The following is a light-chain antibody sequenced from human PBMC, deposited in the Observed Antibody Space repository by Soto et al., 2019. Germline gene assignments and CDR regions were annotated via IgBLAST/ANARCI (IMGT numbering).Light chain of an antibody. J-gene: IGKJ5*01. CDR1: QSVSSSY. Sequence: VLPQSPGPLSLSPGERATLSCRASQSVSSSYLAWYQQKPGQAPRLLIYDASNRATGIPDRFSGSGSATDFTLTISRLEPEDFALYLCQHYHIPPITFGQGTRLEIK. CDR3: QHYHIPPIT. CDR2: DAS. V-gene: IGKV3-20*01.